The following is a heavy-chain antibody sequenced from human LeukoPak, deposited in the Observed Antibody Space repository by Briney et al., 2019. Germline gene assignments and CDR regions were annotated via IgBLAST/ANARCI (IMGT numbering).Heavy chain of an antibody. Sequence: PGRSLRLSCAASGFTFSNYGMHWVRQAPGKGLEWVAVIWYDGSNKYYADSVKGRFTISRDNSKNMLYLQMNSLRAEDSAVYFCAKDSGVWGFDTWGQGTLVTVSS. V-gene: IGHV3-33*06. CDR1: GFTFSNYG. D-gene: IGHD6-13*01. CDR3: AKDSGVWGFDT. CDR2: IWYDGSNK. J-gene: IGHJ5*02.